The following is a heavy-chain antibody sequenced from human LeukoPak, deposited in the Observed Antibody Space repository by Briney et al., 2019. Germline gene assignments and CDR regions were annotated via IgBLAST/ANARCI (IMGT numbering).Heavy chain of an antibody. V-gene: IGHV3-23*01. CDR2: IGGSGGDI. J-gene: IGHJ4*02. D-gene: IGHD7-27*01. CDR1: GFTFSTYT. Sequence: GGSLRLSCAASGFTFSTYTMYWVRQPPGKGLEWVSIIGGSGGDIHYADSVKGRFTISRDNSKNTLYLQMNSLRVEDTAIYYCAIDPNWGIHCWGQGVLVTVSS. CDR3: AIDPNWGIHC.